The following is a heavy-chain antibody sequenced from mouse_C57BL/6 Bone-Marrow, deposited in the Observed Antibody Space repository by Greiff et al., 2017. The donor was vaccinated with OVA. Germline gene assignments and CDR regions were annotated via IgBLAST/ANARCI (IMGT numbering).Heavy chain of an antibody. CDR3: ARRDGYDYTWFAY. CDR1: GYTFTDYN. Sequence: SGPALVKPGASVKMSCKASGYTFTDYNMHWVKQSHGKSLEWIGYINPNNGGTSYNQKFKGKATLTVNKSSSTAYMELRSLTSEDSAVYYCARRDGYDYTWFAYWGQGTLVTVSA. J-gene: IGHJ3*01. V-gene: IGHV1-22*01. CDR2: INPNNGGT. D-gene: IGHD2-4*01.